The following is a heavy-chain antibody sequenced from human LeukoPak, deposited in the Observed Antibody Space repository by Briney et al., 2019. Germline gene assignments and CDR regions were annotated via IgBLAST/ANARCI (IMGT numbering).Heavy chain of an antibody. CDR3: AKIPVTSGWYEFDY. CDR1: GFTFSDYA. V-gene: IGHV3-23*01. D-gene: IGHD6-19*01. J-gene: IGHJ4*02. Sequence: PGGSLRLSCAASGFTFSDYAMSWVRQAPGKGLDWVSAISGSGGSTYYADSVKGRFTISRDNSKNTLYLQMNSLRAEDTAVYYCAKIPVTSGWYEFDYWGQGTLVTVSS. CDR2: ISGSGGST.